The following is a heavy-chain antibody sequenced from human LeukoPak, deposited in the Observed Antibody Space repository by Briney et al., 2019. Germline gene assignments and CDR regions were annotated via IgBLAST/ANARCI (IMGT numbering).Heavy chain of an antibody. CDR1: GVTVSGTY. CDR3: ARCTASCYANAFDV. CDR2: IFDAGRT. D-gene: IGHD2-2*01. J-gene: IGHJ3*01. Sequence: GGSLRLSCAASGVTVSGTYMSWVRRAAGKGWEWVSTIFDAGRTTYADSVKGRFTISRDNSKNTLFLQMNSLRADDTAVYYCARCTASCYANAFDVWGQGTLLTVSS. V-gene: IGHV3-53*01.